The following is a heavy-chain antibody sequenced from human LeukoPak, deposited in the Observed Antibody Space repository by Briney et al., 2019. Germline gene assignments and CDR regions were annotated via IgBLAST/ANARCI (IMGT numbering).Heavy chain of an antibody. CDR1: GFTFDDYA. D-gene: IGHD3-3*01. CDR2: ISWNSGSI. J-gene: IGHJ6*02. Sequence: GRSLRLSCAASGFTFDDYAMHWVRQAPGKGLEWVSGISWNSGSIGYADSVKGRFTISRDNAKNSLYLQMNSLRAEDTALYYCAKGQSRFGVDYYYYGMDVWGQGTTVTVSS. CDR3: AKGQSRFGVDYYYYGMDV. V-gene: IGHV3-9*01.